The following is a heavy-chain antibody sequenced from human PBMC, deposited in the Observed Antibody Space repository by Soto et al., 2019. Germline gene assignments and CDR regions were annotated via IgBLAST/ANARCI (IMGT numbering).Heavy chain of an antibody. CDR1: GCSISSSSYY. V-gene: IGHV4-39*02. D-gene: IGHD2-15*01. Sequence: SETLSLTCTVSGCSISSSSYYWGWIRQPPGKGLEWIGSIYYSGSTYYNPSLKSRVTISVDTSKNHFSLKLSSVTAADTAVYYCARGKPRGISGGSYPIGNWFDPWGQGTLVT. CDR3: ARGKPRGISGGSYPIGNWFDP. J-gene: IGHJ5*02. CDR2: IYYSGST.